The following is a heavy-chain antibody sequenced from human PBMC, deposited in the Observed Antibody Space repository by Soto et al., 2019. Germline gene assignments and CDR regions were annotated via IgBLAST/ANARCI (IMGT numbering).Heavy chain of an antibody. V-gene: IGHV1-8*02. CDR3: ARQVSVVPDF. CDR2: MNPNNGKT. J-gene: IGHJ4*02. CDR1: GYTFTGYD. Sequence: GASVKVSCKASGYTFTGYDISWVRQAPGRGLEWMGWMNPNNGKTGFAQKFQGRITMTRNTSISTAYMELTSLKSDDSATYYCARQVSVVPDFWGQGTLVTVSS.